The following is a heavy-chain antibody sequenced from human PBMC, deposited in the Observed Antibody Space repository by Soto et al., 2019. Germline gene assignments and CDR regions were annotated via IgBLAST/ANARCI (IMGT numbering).Heavy chain of an antibody. J-gene: IGHJ4*02. D-gene: IGHD2-8*01. Sequence: GGSLRLSCAASGFTFSSYWMSWVRQAPGKGLEWVANIKQDGSEKYYVDSVKGRFTISRDNAKNSLYLQMNSLRAEDTAVYYCARDLGYCTNGVCYTGFDYWGQGTLVTVSS. CDR3: ARDLGYCTNGVCYTGFDY. CDR1: GFTFSSYW. CDR2: IKQDGSEK. V-gene: IGHV3-7*01.